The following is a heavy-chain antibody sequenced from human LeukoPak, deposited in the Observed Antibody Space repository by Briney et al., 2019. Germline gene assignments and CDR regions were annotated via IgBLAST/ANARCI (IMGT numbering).Heavy chain of an antibody. D-gene: IGHD2-2*02. Sequence: GGSLRLSCAASGFTFSSYAMSWVRQAPGKGLEWVSVMGGSDGRIYYADSVKGRLTISRDNSKNTVYLQSNSLRAEDTAVYYCAKQGLTTSWLYFDYWGQGTLVTVSS. CDR3: AKQGLTTSWLYFDY. CDR2: MGGSDGRI. J-gene: IGHJ4*02. V-gene: IGHV3-23*01. CDR1: GFTFSSYA.